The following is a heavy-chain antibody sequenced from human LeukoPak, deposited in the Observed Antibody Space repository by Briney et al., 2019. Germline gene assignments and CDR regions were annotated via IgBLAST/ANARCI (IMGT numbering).Heavy chain of an antibody. CDR3: ARDDTDSNGYPFDN. D-gene: IGHD3-22*01. Sequence: GASVKVSCKASGYTFTSYGISWVRQAPGQGLEWMGWISAYNGNTNYAQKLQGRVTMTTDTSTSTACMELRSLRSDDTAVYYCARDDTDSNGYPFDNWGQGTLVTVSS. J-gene: IGHJ4*02. V-gene: IGHV1-18*01. CDR2: ISAYNGNT. CDR1: GYTFTSYG.